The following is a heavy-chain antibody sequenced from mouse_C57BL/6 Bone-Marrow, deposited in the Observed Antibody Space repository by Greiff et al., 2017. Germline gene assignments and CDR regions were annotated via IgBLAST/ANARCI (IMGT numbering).Heavy chain of an antibody. J-gene: IGHJ4*01. Sequence: QVQLKQPGAELVKPGASVKMSCKASGYTFTSYWITWVKQRPGQGLEWIGDIYPGSGSTNYNEKFKGKATLTVDTSSSTAYMQLSSLTSEDSAVYDCARGDGGYYLYYAMDYWGQGTSVTVSS. CDR2: IYPGSGST. CDR3: ARGDGGYYLYYAMDY. V-gene: IGHV1-55*01. CDR1: GYTFTSYW. D-gene: IGHD2-3*01.